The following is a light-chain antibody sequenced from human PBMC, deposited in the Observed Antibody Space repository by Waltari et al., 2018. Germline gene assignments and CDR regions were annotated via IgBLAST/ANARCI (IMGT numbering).Light chain of an antibody. J-gene: IGKJ4*01. V-gene: IGKV1-NL1*01. Sequence: DIQMTQSPSSLSASLGDRGTITCRASKGISNYLDWYQEKPGKAPKLLLYAASSLPLGVLSRFSGSGSGTDYTLTSSSLQPEDFATYYCQQYGKTPPTFGGGTKLQIK. CDR3: QQYGKTPPT. CDR1: KGISNY. CDR2: AAS.